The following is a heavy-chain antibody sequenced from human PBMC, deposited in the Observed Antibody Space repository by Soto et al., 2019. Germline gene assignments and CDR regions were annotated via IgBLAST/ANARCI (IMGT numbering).Heavy chain of an antibody. Sequence: ASVKVSCKPSGYTFSNYAMHWARQAPGQRLECMGWINAGNGNTKYSQNFQGRVTITRDTSASTVYMELSSLRSDDTAVYYCARVKGSGYHNWFDPWGQGTLVTVSS. CDR3: ARVKGSGYHNWFDP. CDR2: INAGNGNT. V-gene: IGHV1-3*01. CDR1: GYTFSNYA. J-gene: IGHJ5*02. D-gene: IGHD3-22*01.